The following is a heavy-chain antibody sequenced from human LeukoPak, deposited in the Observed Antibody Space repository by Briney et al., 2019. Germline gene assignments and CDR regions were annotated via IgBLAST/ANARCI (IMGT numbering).Heavy chain of an antibody. Sequence: ASVKASCKASGYTFTSYYMHWVRQAPGQGLEWMGIINPSGGSTSYAQKFQGRVTMTRDTPTSTVYMELSSLRSEDTAVYYCARAATRDIVVVPAARYGMDVWGQGTTVTVSS. V-gene: IGHV1-46*01. CDR2: INPSGGST. CDR3: ARAATRDIVVVPAARYGMDV. CDR1: GYTFTSYY. J-gene: IGHJ6*02. D-gene: IGHD2-2*01.